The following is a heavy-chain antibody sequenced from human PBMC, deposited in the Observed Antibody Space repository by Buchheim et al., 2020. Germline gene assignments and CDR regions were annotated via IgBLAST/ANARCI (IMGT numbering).Heavy chain of an antibody. CDR3: ARGYSLWAGGGMDV. Sequence: EVQLVESGGGLVQPGGSLRLSCAASGFTVSSNYMSWVRQAPGKGLEWVSVIYSGGSTYYADSVKGRFNISRDNSTNTLYLQMNSLRAEDTAVYYCARGYSLWAGGGMDVWGQGTT. CDR2: IYSGGST. V-gene: IGHV3-66*01. J-gene: IGHJ6*02. CDR1: GFTVSSNY. D-gene: IGHD5-18*01.